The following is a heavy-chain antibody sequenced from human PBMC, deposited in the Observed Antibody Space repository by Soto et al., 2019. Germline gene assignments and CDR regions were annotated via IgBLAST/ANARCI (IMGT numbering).Heavy chain of an antibody. V-gene: IGHV4-34*01. CDR1: GGSFSGYY. CDR3: ARISQGASSRDARSGYYYYYGMDV. D-gene: IGHD6-25*01. J-gene: IGHJ6*02. Sequence: PSETLSLTCAVYGGSFSGYYWSWIRQPPGKGLEWIGEINHSGSTNYNPSLKSRVTISVDTSKNQFSLKLSSVTAADTAVYYCARISQGASSRDARSGYYYYYGMDVWGQGTTVTVSS. CDR2: INHSGST.